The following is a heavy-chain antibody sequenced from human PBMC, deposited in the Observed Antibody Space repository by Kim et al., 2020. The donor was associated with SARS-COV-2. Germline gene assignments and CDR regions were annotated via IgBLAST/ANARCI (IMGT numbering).Heavy chain of an antibody. Sequence: GGSLRLSCAASGFTFSSYWMHWVRQAPGKGLVWVSRIYSDGSSTCSAASVKGLFTCSRDNAKNTLNLQMISLRAEDTAVYYLASCYSSGWYGGFDYWGQGTLVTVSS. J-gene: IGHJ4*02. CDR3: ASCYSSGWYGGFDY. D-gene: IGHD6-19*01. CDR2: IYSDGSST. V-gene: IGHV3-74*01. CDR1: GFTFSSYW.